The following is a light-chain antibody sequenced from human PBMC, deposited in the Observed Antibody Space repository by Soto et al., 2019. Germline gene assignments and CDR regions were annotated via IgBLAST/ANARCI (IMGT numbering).Light chain of an antibody. CDR1: QSVSSIY. J-gene: IGKJ4*01. V-gene: IGKV3-11*01. CDR2: DAS. Sequence: EIVLTQSPGTLPLSPGERARLSCRASQSVSSIYFAWYQQKRGQAPRLLIYDASNRATGIPARFSGTGYGTDFTLTISSLEPGDFAVYYCQQRSNWPLLTFGGGTKVDIK. CDR3: QQRSNWPLLT.